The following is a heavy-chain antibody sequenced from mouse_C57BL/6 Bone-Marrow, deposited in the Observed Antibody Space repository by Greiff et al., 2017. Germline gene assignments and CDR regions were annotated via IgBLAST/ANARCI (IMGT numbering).Heavy chain of an antibody. Sequence: QVQLQQPGAELVRPGTSVKLSCKASGYTFTSYWMHWVKQRPGQGLEWIGVIDPSDSYTNYNQKFKGKATLTVDTSSSTAYMQLSSLTSEDSAVYYCARERLYYFDYWGKGTTRTVSS. CDR2: IDPSDSYT. V-gene: IGHV1-59*01. D-gene: IGHD3-3*01. J-gene: IGHJ2*01. CDR3: ARERLYYFDY. CDR1: GYTFTSYW.